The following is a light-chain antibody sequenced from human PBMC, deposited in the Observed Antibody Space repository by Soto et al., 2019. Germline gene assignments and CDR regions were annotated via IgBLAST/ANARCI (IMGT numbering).Light chain of an antibody. CDR3: SSYAGSNNYV. V-gene: IGLV2-8*01. J-gene: IGLJ1*01. Sequence: QSVLTQPPSASGSPGQSVTISCTGTSSDVGGYNYGSWYQQHPGRPPKLMIYEVTKRPLGVPDRFSGSKSGNTASLTVSGLQAEDEAAYYCSSYAGSNNYVFGPGTKLTVL. CDR2: EVT. CDR1: SSDVGGYNY.